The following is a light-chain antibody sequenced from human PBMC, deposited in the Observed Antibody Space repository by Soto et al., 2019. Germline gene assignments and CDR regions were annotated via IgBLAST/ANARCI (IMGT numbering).Light chain of an antibody. CDR1: QSISSY. CDR2: AAS. Sequence: DIQMTQSPPSLSASVGDRVTITCRASQSISSYLNWFQQKPGQAPKLLIYAASSLQSGVPSRFSGSGSGTEFTLTISSLQPEDFATYYCQQSYSTPLTFGGGTKVDIK. J-gene: IGKJ4*01. CDR3: QQSYSTPLT. V-gene: IGKV1-39*01.